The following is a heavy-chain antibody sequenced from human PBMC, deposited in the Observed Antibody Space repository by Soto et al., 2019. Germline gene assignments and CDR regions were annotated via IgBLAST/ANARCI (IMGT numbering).Heavy chain of an antibody. V-gene: IGHV1-69*02. CDR1: GGTFSSYT. D-gene: IGHD2-15*01. CDR2: IIPILGIA. J-gene: IGHJ5*02. Sequence: QVQLVQSGAEVKKPGSSVKVSCKASGGTFSSYTISWVRQAPGQGLEWMGRIIPILGIANYAQKFQGRVTSTADKSTSTAYMELSSLRSEDTAVYYCATKGDCSGGSCYSSWFDPWGQGTLVTVSS. CDR3: ATKGDCSGGSCYSSWFDP.